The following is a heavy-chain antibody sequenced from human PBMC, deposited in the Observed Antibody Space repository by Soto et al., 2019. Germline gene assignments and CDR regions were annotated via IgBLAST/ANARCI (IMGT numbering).Heavy chain of an antibody. J-gene: IGHJ4*01. Sequence: QVQLVQSGAEVKKPGASVRVSCKASGYIFTDYYIHWVQQAPGQGLEWMGWINPNNDDTRYAQKFRGRVTVTMDTSISTAYMDLSRLTSDDTAVYYCARDSAAGAGIGWDYWGQGTLVTVSS. CDR3: ARDSAAGAGIGWDY. CDR2: INPNNDDT. CDR1: GYIFTDYY. V-gene: IGHV1-2*02. D-gene: IGHD6-13*01.